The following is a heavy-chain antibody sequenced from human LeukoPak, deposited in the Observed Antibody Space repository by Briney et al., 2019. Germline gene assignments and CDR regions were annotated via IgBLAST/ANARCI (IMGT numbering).Heavy chain of an antibody. J-gene: IGHJ4*02. D-gene: IGHD6-6*01. CDR1: GFTFSSYG. V-gene: IGHV3-33*01. CDR3: ARTYSSSSFFPFDY. Sequence: PGRSLRPSCAASGFTFSSYGMHWVRQAPGKGLEWVAVIWYDGSNKYYADSVKGRFTISRDNSKNTLYLQMNSLRAEDTAVYYCARTYSSSSFFPFDYWGQGTLVTVSS. CDR2: IWYDGSNK.